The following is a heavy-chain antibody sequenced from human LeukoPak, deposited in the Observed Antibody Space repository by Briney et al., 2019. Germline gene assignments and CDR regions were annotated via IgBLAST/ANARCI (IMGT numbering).Heavy chain of an antibody. D-gene: IGHD4-17*01. Sequence: GGSLRLSCAASGFTFSSYSMNWVRQAPGKGLEWVSSISSSGRYIYYADSVKGRFTISRDNAKNSLYLQMNSLRAEDTAVYYCARGADGDYVPFDYWGQGTLVTVSS. V-gene: IGHV3-21*01. J-gene: IGHJ4*02. CDR3: ARGADGDYVPFDY. CDR2: ISSSGRYI. CDR1: GFTFSSYS.